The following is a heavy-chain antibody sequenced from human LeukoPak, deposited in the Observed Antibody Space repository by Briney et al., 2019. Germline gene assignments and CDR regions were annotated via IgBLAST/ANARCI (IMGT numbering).Heavy chain of an antibody. J-gene: IGHJ4*02. CDR1: GYTFTSYG. CDR2: MNPNSGNT. D-gene: IGHD5-12*01. Sequence: GASVKVSCKASGYTFTSYGISWVRQAPGQGLEWMGWMNPNSGNTGYAQKFQGRVTMTRNTSISTAYMELSSLRSEDTAVYYCAREEYSGYDFGGFDYWGQGTLVTVSS. CDR3: AREEYSGYDFGGFDY. V-gene: IGHV1-8*02.